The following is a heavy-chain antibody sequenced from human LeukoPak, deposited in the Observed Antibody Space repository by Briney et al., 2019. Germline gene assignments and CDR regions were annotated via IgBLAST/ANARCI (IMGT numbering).Heavy chain of an antibody. CDR2: IYYSGST. D-gene: IGHD2-15*01. Sequence: SETLSLTCTVSGGSISSYYWSWIRQPPGKGVEWIGYIYYSGSTNYNPSLKSRVTISVDTSKNQFSLKLSSVTAADTAVYYCARNEPDCSGGSCLVDYWGQGTLVTVSS. V-gene: IGHV4-59*08. CDR1: GGSISSYY. J-gene: IGHJ4*02. CDR3: ARNEPDCSGGSCLVDY.